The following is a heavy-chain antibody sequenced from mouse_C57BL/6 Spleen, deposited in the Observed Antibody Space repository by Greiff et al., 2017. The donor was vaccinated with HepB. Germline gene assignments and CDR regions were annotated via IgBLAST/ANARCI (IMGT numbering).Heavy chain of an antibody. CDR2: IDPSDSYT. CDR3: ARKYPYYFDY. CDR1: GYTFTSYW. J-gene: IGHJ2*01. V-gene: IGHV1-69*01. D-gene: IGHD5-1*01. Sequence: QVQLQQPGAELVMPGASVKLSCKASGYTFTSYWMHWVKQRPGQGLEWIGEIDPSDSYTNYNQKFKGKSTLTVDKSSSTAYMQLSNLTSEDSAVYYCARKYPYYFDYWGQGTTLTVSS.